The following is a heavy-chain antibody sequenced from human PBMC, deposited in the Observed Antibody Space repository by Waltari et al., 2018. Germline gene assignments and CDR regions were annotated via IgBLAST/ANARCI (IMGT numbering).Heavy chain of an antibody. J-gene: IGHJ3*02. V-gene: IGHV1-69-2*01. CDR1: GYTFTDYY. Sequence: EVQLVQSGAEVKKPGATVKISCKVSGYTFTDYYMHWVQQAPGKGLEWMGLVDPEDGETIYAQKLQGRVTMTTDTSTSTAYMELRSLRSDDTAVYYCARAAPDAFDIWGQGTMVTVSS. CDR2: VDPEDGET. CDR3: ARAAPDAFDI.